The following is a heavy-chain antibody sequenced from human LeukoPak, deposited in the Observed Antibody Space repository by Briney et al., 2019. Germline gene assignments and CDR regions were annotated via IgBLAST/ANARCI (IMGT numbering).Heavy chain of an antibody. CDR1: GFTVSSNY. Sequence: GGSLRLSCAASGFTVSSNYMSWVRQAPGKGLEWVSIIYSGGSTYYADSVKGRFTISRGNAKNSLYLQMNSLRAEDTALYYCAKGEGSGIHYYSMDVWGHGTTVTVSS. CDR2: IYSGGST. V-gene: IGHV3-53*05. D-gene: IGHD3-10*01. CDR3: AKGEGSGIHYYSMDV. J-gene: IGHJ6*02.